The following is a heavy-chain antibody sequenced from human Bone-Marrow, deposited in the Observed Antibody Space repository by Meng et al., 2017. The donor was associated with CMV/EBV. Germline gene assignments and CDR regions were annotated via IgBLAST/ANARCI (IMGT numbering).Heavy chain of an antibody. CDR2: INSNTGGT. V-gene: IGHV1-2*02. Sequence: ASVKVSCKASGFTFTDYYIHWVRQAPGEGLEWMGWINSNTGGTKFPQTFQGRVTMTRDTSITTAYMELSRLRSDDTAVYFCARGLRQADYWGQGKLVTVSS. CDR3: ARGLRQADY. CDR1: GFTFTDYY. J-gene: IGHJ4*02.